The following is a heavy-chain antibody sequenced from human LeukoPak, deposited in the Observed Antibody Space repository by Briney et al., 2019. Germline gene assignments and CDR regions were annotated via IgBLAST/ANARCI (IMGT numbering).Heavy chain of an antibody. D-gene: IGHD1-26*01. V-gene: IGHV3-33*01. J-gene: IGHJ4*02. CDR2: IWYDGSNK. CDR3: AREASGSYSN. CDR1: GFTFSSYG. Sequence: GRSPRLSCAASGFTFSSYGMHWVRQAPGKGLEWVAVIWYDGSNKYYADSVKGRFTVSRDNSKNTLYLQMSSLRAEDTAVYYCAREASGSYSNWGQGTLVTVSS.